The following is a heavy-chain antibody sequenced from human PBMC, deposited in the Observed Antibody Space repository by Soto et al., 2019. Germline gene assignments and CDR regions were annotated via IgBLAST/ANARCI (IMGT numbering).Heavy chain of an antibody. D-gene: IGHD2-21*02. J-gene: IGHJ4*02. Sequence: PSETLSLTCTVSGGSISSYYWSCIRQPPGKGLEWIGYIYYSGSTYYNPSLKSRVTISVDTSKNQFSLKLSSVTAADTAVYYCARYIVVVTATYFDYWGQGTLVTVSS. V-gene: IGHV4-59*06. CDR3: ARYIVVVTATYFDY. CDR1: GGSISSYY. CDR2: IYYSGST.